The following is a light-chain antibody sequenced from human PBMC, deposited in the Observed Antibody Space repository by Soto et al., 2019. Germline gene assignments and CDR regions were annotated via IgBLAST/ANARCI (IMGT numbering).Light chain of an antibody. J-gene: IGLJ2*01. CDR2: NDD. CDR3: GAWDDSLNGVI. Sequence: QSVLTQPPSASGTPGQRVIISCSGSSSNIGSDAVNWYQQHPGTAPHVLIYNDDQRASGVPDRFSGSRSGTSASLVISGLQAEDAADYYCGAWDDSLNGVIFGGGTKLTVL. CDR1: SSNIGSDA. V-gene: IGLV1-44*01.